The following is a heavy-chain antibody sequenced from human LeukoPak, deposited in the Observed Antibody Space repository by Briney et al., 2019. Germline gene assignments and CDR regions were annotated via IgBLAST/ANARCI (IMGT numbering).Heavy chain of an antibody. V-gene: IGHV4-59*01. J-gene: IGHJ4*02. CDR1: GGSISSYY. D-gene: IGHD4-17*01. CDR2: IYYSGST. Sequence: SETLSLTCTVSGGSISSYYWSWIRQPPGKGLEWIGYIYYSGSTNYNPSLKSRVTISVDTSKNRFSLKLSSVTAADTAVYYCARDRTTSHFDYWGQGTRVTVSS. CDR3: ARDRTTSHFDY.